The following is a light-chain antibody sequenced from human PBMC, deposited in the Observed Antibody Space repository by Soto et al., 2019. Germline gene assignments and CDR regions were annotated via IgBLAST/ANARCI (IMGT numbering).Light chain of an antibody. CDR3: QSYDTSLSAVI. V-gene: IGLV1-40*01. CDR1: SSNIGAGYD. Sequence: QSVLTQTPSVSGAPGQKITMSCTGSSSNIGAGYDVHWYQQLPGAAPRLLIYADNNRPSGVPDRFSASNSGTSASLAITGLQGGDEAVYYCQSYDTSLSAVIFGAGTKLTVL. J-gene: IGLJ2*01. CDR2: ADN.